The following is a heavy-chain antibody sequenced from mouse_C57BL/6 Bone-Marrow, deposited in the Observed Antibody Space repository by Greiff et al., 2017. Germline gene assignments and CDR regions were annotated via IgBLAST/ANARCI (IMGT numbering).Heavy chain of an antibody. Sequence: EVQLQQSGPVLVKPGASVKMSCKASGYTFTDYYMNWVKQSHGKSLEWIGVINPYNGGTSYNQKFKGKATLTVDKSSSTAYMELNSLTSEDSAVYYGARPLYDGYYETDAFAYWGQGTLVTVSA. CDR2: INPYNGGT. CDR3: ARPLYDGYYETDAFAY. J-gene: IGHJ3*01. D-gene: IGHD2-3*01. V-gene: IGHV1-19*01. CDR1: GYTFTDYY.